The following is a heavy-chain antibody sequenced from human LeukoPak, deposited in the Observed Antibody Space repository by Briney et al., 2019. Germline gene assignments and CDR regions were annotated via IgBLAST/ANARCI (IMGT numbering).Heavy chain of an antibody. CDR3: ARGGSPPEALGDTFDI. CDR2: INGDGSGT. Sequence: GGSLRLSCAASGFTFSTYWMNWVRQAPGKGLVRVSRINGDGSGTINADSVKGRFTISRDNAKNTLYPQMNSLRGEDTAVYYCARGGSPPEALGDTFDIWGQGTVVTVSS. J-gene: IGHJ3*02. CDR1: GFTFSTYW. V-gene: IGHV3-74*01. D-gene: IGHD1-26*01.